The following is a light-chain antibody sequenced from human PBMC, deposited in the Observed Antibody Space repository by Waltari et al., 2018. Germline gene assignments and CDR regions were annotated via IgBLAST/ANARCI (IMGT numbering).Light chain of an antibody. Sequence: QSALTQPASVSGSPGQSITISCTGTSSDVGFYNLVSWYQQHPDKAPKPMVYEVIARPSGVSKRFSGSKSGNTASLTSSGLQAEDEADYYCCSYAGRNIWVFGGGTKLTVL. CDR1: SSDVGFYNL. J-gene: IGLJ3*02. CDR2: EVI. V-gene: IGLV2-23*02. CDR3: CSYAGRNIWV.